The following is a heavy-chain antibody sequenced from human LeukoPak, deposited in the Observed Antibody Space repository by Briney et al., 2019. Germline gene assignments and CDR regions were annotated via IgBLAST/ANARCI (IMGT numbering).Heavy chain of an antibody. J-gene: IGHJ4*02. Sequence: GGSLRLSCAASGFTFSSYEMHWVRQAPGKGLEGVSYISKSGRTIYYADSVKGRFTISRDNAKNSLYLQMNSLRAEDTAVYYCAREERYCTNGVCPGAFDYWGQGTLVTVSS. D-gene: IGHD2-8*01. CDR2: ISKSGRTI. V-gene: IGHV3-48*03. CDR3: AREERYCTNGVCPGAFDY. CDR1: GFTFSSYE.